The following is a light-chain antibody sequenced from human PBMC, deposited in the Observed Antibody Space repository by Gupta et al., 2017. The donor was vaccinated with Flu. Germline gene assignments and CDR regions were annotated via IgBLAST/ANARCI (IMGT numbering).Light chain of an antibody. CDR2: GNN. CDR1: TSNIGAGYT. V-gene: IGLV1-40*01. CDR3: QSYDISLTEVV. Sequence: QFVLTHPPSVSGASGHRVTISCTGDTSNIGAGYTVRWYQQLPGPAPKLLVFGNNNRPSGVPDRFSGSNSGTSASLAITGLQAEDEAHYYCQSYDISLTEVVFGGGTKLTVL. J-gene: IGLJ2*01.